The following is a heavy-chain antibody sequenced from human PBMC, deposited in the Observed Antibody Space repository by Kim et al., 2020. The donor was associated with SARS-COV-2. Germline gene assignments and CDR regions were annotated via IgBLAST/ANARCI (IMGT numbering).Heavy chain of an antibody. D-gene: IGHD3-9*01. V-gene: IGHV4-61*01. Sequence: SETLSLTCTVSGGSVSSGSYYWSWIRQPPGKGLEWIGYIYYSGSTNYNPSLKSRVTISVDTSKNQFSLKLSSVTAADTAVYYCARASILTGWEYFDYWGQGTLVTVSS. CDR3: ARASILTGWEYFDY. J-gene: IGHJ4*02. CDR1: GGSVSSGSYY. CDR2: IYYSGST.